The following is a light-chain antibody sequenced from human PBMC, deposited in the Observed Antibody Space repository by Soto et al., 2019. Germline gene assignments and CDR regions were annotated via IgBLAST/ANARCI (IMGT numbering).Light chain of an antibody. Sequence: EIVMTQSPATLSVSPGDRATLSCRVSQSVGSNLAWYQQKPGQAPRLLIYGASNRATGFPARFSGTGSGTEFTLIISSLQSEDFAVYYCQQYNNWPLTFGGGTKVEI. CDR3: QQYNNWPLT. V-gene: IGKV3-15*01. J-gene: IGKJ4*01. CDR1: QSVGSN. CDR2: GAS.